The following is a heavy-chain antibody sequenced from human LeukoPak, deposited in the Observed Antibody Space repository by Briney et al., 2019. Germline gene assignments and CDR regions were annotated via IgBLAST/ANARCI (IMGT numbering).Heavy chain of an antibody. CDR3: ARARCDSGSWDCAFDI. V-gene: IGHV1-8*01. CDR2: MNPNSGNT. D-gene: IGHD3-22*01. CDR1: GYTFTSYD. J-gene: IGHJ3*02. Sequence: ASVKVSCKASGYTFTSYDINWVRQATGQGLEWMGWMNPNSGNTGYAQKFQGRVTMTRNTSISTAYMELSSLRSEDTAVYYCARARCDSGSWDCAFDIWGQGTMVTVSS.